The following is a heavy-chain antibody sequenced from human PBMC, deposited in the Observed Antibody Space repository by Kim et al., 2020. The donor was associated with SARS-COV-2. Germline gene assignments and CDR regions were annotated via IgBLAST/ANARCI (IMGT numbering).Heavy chain of an antibody. Sequence: GGSLRLSCAASGFTFSSYSMNWVRQAPGKGLEWVSYISSSSSTIYYADSVKGRFTISRDNAKNSLYLQMNSLRDEDTAVYYCARGFWWRAAAGSGHAFDIWGQGTMVTVSS. CDR1: GFTFSSYS. V-gene: IGHV3-48*02. J-gene: IGHJ3*02. CDR3: ARGFWWRAAAGSGHAFDI. D-gene: IGHD6-13*01. CDR2: ISSSSSTI.